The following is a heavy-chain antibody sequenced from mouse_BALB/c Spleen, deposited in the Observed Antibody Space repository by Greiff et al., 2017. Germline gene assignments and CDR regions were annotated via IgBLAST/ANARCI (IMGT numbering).Heavy chain of an antibody. CDR1: GFTFSDYY. CDR3: AAMWG. J-gene: IGHJ3*02. CDR2: ISDGGCYT. V-gene: IGHV5-4*02. Sequence: EVQRVESGGGLVKPGGSLKLSCAASGFTFSDYYMYWVRQTPEKRLEWVATISDGGCYTYYPDSVKGRFTISRDNAKNNLYLQMSGLKSEDTAVYYCAAMWGWGQGTLVTVSA.